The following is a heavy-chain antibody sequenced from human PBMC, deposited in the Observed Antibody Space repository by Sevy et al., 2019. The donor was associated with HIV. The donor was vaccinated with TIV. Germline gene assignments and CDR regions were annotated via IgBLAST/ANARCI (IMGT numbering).Heavy chain of an antibody. V-gene: IGHV1-46*01. CDR1: GYTWTSHY. CDR3: ASLAAASGLDYMDV. D-gene: IGHD6-13*01. J-gene: IGHJ6*03. CDR2: SNPSGGYT. Sequence: ASVKVSCKASGYTWTSHYMHWVRLAPGQGLEWMGISNPSGGYTRYAQKFQGRVIMTRDTSTSTAYMELSSLRSDDTAVYYCASLAAASGLDYMDVWGKGTTVTVSS.